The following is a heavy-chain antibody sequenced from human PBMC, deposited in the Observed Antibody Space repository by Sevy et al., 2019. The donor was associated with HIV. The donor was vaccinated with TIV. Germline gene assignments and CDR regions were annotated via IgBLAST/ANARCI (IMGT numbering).Heavy chain of an antibody. Sequence: ASVKVSCKVSGYTLSELSMHWVRLAPGKGLEWMGSFDPEDGETIYAQKFQGRVTMTEDTSTDTAYMELSSLRSEDTAVYYCTTTKDYYDSSGSPFDYWGQRTLVTVSS. CDR3: TTTKDYYDSSGSPFDY. CDR1: GYTLSELS. D-gene: IGHD3-22*01. CDR2: FDPEDGET. J-gene: IGHJ4*02. V-gene: IGHV1-24*01.